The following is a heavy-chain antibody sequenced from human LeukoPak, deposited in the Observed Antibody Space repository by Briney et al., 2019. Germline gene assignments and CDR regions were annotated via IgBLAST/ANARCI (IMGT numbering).Heavy chain of an antibody. J-gene: IGHJ4*02. CDR2: IYYSGST. D-gene: IGHD3-22*01. Sequence: SETLSLTCTVSGGSISSYYWSWIRQPPGKGLEWIGYIYYSGSTNYNPSLKSRVTISVDTSKNQFSLKLSSVTAADTAVYYCARLEPPYYDSSGYYLSYWGQGTLVTVSS. CDR3: ARLEPPYYDSSGYYLSY. V-gene: IGHV4-59*12. CDR1: GGSISSYY.